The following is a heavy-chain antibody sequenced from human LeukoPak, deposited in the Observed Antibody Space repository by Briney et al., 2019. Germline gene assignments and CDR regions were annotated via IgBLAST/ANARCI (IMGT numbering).Heavy chain of an antibody. D-gene: IGHD6-6*01. V-gene: IGHV3-48*03. CDR1: GFTFSRFE. CDR3: ARLYSSSSLGLDS. CDR2: ISSSGTTI. J-gene: IGHJ4*02. Sequence: GGSLRLSCAASGFTFSRFEMNWVRQAPGKGLEWLSYISSSGTTIYNADSVKGRFTISRDNAKNSLYLQINSLRAEDTAVYYCARLYSSSSLGLDSWGREPWSPSP.